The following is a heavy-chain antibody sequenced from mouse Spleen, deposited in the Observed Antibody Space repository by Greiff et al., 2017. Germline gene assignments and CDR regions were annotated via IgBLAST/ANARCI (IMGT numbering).Heavy chain of an antibody. Sequence: EVQLVESGPELVKPGASVKIPCKASGYTFTDYNMDWVKQSHGKSLEWIGDITPNNGGTNYNQKFKGKATLTVDKSSSTAYMGRRSLTSEDTAVYYCARSRGDFGGYFDVWGAGTTVTVSS. V-gene: IGHV1-18*01. D-gene: IGHD2-13*01. CDR1: GYTFTDYN. CDR2: ITPNNGGT. J-gene: IGHJ1*01. CDR3: ARSRGDFGGYFDV.